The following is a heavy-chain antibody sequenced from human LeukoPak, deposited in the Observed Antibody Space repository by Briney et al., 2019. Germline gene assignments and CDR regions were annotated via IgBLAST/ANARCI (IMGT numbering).Heavy chain of an antibody. D-gene: IGHD3-9*01. CDR3: ARVDDILTGNTGFDY. CDR2: ISAYNGNT. CDR1: GYTFTSYG. Sequence: ASVKVSCKASGYTFTSYGISWVRQAPGQGLEWMGWISAYNGNTNYAQKLQGRVTMTTDTSTSTAYMELRSLRSDDTAVYYCARVDDILTGNTGFDYWAREPWSPSPQ. J-gene: IGHJ4*02. V-gene: IGHV1-18*01.